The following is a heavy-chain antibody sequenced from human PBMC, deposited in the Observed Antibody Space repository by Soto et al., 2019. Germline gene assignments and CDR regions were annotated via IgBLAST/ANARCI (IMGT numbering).Heavy chain of an antibody. CDR2: ISYEGSNK. Sequence: QVQLVESGGGVVQPGRSLRLSCAASGFTFSSYGMHWVRQAPGKGLEWVAVISYEGSNKYYADSVKGRFTISRDNSKNTLYLQMNSLRAEDTAVYYCAKDVDTAMAGPYYFDYWGQGTLVTVSS. CDR3: AKDVDTAMAGPYYFDY. J-gene: IGHJ4*02. CDR1: GFTFSSYG. D-gene: IGHD5-18*01. V-gene: IGHV3-30*18.